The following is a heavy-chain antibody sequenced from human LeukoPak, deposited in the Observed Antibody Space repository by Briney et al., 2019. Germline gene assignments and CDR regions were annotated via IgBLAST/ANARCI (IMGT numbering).Heavy chain of an antibody. CDR2: INHSGST. CDR1: GGSFSGYY. D-gene: IGHD3-22*01. CDR3: AASEAYYDSSGRTDYFDY. J-gene: IGHJ4*02. Sequence: SETLSLTCAVYGGSFSGYYWSWIRQPPGKGLEWIGEINHSGSTNYNPSLKSRVTISVDKSKNQFSLKLSSVTAADTAVYYCAASEAYYDSSGRTDYFDYWGQGTLVTVSS. V-gene: IGHV4-34*01.